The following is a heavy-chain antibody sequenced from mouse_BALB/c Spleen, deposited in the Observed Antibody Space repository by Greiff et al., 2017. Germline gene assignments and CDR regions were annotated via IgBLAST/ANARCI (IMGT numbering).Heavy chain of an antibody. CDR1: GYTFSSYW. V-gene: IGHV1-9*01. Sequence: QVQLQQSGAELMKPGASVKISCKATGYTFSSYWIEWVKQRPGHGLEWIGEILPGSGSTNYNEKFKGKATFTADTSSNTAYMQLSSLTSEDSAVYYCANYYGSTLYAMDYWGQGTSVTVSS. CDR3: ANYYGSTLYAMDY. D-gene: IGHD1-1*01. J-gene: IGHJ4*01. CDR2: ILPGSGST.